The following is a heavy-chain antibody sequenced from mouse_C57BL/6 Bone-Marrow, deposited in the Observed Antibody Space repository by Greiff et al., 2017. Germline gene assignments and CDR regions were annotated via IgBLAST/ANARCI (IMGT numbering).Heavy chain of an antibody. CDR2: ISSGSSTI. D-gene: IGHD2-5*01. CDR1: GFTFSDYG. Sequence: EVQLVESGGGLVKPGGSLKLSCAASGFTFSDYGMHWVRQAPEKGLEWVAYISSGSSTIYYADTVKGRFTISRDNAKNTLFLQMTGLRSEDTAMYYCAVAYYSNYVPWFAYWGQGTLVTVSA. CDR3: AVAYYSNYVPWFAY. V-gene: IGHV5-17*01. J-gene: IGHJ3*01.